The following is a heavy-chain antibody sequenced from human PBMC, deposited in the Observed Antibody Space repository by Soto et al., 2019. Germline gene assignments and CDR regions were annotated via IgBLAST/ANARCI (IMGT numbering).Heavy chain of an antibody. J-gene: IGHJ3*01. V-gene: IGHV1-69*13. Sequence: RASVKVSCKASGGTFSSYAISWVRQAPGQGLEWMGGIIPIFGTANYAQKFQGRVTITADESTSTAYMELSSLRSEDTAVYYCASQGYYYDSSGYSRSPDAFDLWGQGTMVTVSS. D-gene: IGHD3-22*01. CDR1: GGTFSSYA. CDR3: ASQGYYYDSSGYSRSPDAFDL. CDR2: IIPIFGTA.